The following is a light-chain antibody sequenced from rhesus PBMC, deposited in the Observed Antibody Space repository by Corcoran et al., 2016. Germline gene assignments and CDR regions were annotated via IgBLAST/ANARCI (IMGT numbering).Light chain of an antibody. CDR2: KAY. CDR3: LQYNSDPWT. J-gene: IGKJ1*01. V-gene: IGKV1-43*02. CDR1: QGISIY. Sequence: DIQMTQSPSSLSASVGDRVTITCRASQGISIYLSWYQQKTGKAPKPLIYKAYSLEIGVPSRFSGGGSGTDVTLTINSRQPEDFATYYWLQYNSDPWTFGQGTKVEIK.